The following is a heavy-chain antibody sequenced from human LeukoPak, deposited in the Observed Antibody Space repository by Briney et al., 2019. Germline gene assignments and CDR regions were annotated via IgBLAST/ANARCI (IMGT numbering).Heavy chain of an antibody. D-gene: IGHD3-22*01. CDR1: GLTVSSNR. J-gene: IGHJ4*02. CDR2: ISGSGGST. V-gene: IGHV3-23*01. CDR3: AKAYYDSSGYYNYFDY. Sequence: PGGSLRLSCAASGLTVSSNRMSWVRQAPGKGLECVSSISGSGGSTLYADSVKGRFTISRDNSKNTLYLQMNSLRAEDTAVYYCAKAYYDSSGYYNYFDYWGQGTLVTVSS.